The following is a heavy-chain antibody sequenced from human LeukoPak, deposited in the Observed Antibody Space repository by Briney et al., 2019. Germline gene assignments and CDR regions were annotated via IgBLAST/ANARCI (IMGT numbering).Heavy chain of an antibody. J-gene: IGHJ6*03. CDR1: GFTFSSYS. Sequence: GGSLRLSCAASGFTFSSYSMNWVRQAPGEGLEWVSSISSSSSYIYYADSVKGRFTISRDNAKNSLYLQMNSLRAEDTAVYYCARDYYGSGSYFPMDVWGKGTTVTVSS. CDR2: ISSSSSYI. CDR3: ARDYYGSGSYFPMDV. V-gene: IGHV3-21*01. D-gene: IGHD3-10*01.